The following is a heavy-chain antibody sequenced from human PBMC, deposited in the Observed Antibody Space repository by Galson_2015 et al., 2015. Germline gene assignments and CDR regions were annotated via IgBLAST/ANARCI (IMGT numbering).Heavy chain of an antibody. J-gene: IGHJ6*02. D-gene: IGHD2-15*01. V-gene: IGHV3-21*01. CDR2: ISSSSSYI. Sequence: SLRLSCAASGFTFSSYSMNWVRQAPGKGLEWVSSISSSSSYIYYADSVKGRFTISRDNAKNSLYLQMNSLRAEDTAVYYCARMADESPGWGMDVWGQGTTVTVSS. CDR1: GFTFSSYS. CDR3: ARMADESPGWGMDV.